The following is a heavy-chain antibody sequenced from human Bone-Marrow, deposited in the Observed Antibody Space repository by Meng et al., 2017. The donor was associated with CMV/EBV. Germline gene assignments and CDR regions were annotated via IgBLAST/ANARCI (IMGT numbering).Heavy chain of an antibody. CDR2: IKQDGSEK. CDR3: AREASMVRGHVYYYYYVMDV. D-gene: IGHD3-10*01. V-gene: IGHV3-7*01. J-gene: IGHJ6*02. CDR1: GFTFSSYW. Sequence: GESLKISCVVSGFTFSSYWMSWVRQAPGKGLEWVANIKQDGSEKYYVDSVKGRFTISRDNAKNSLYLQMNSLSAEDTAVYYCAREASMVRGHVYYYYYVMDVWGQGTTVTVSS.